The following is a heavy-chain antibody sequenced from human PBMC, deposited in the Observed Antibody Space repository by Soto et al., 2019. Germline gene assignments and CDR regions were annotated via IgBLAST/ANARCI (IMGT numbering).Heavy chain of an antibody. V-gene: IGHV1-3*01. CDR3: ARGRSAVTTFFFDY. CDR2: INPSNGIT. J-gene: IGHJ4*02. D-gene: IGHD4-17*01. Sequence: GASVKVSCKASGGTLNSYTISWVRQAPGQGLEWMGRINPSNGITKYSQKFQGRVTITRDTSASTAYMELSSLGSEDTAVYYCARGRSAVTTFFFDYWGQGTLVTVSS. CDR1: GGTLNSYT.